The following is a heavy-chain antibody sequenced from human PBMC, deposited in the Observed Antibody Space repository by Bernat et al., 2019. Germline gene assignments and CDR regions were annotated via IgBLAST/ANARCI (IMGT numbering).Heavy chain of an antibody. D-gene: IGHD3-10*01. Sequence: QVQVVQSGDEVKKPGASVKVSCKASGYTFTSYGISWVRQAPGQGLEWMGWISVYNGNTNYAQKLQGRVIMTTDTSTSTADMELRSLRSDDTAVYYCAGGSAGTYYYYMDVWGKGTTVTVSS. CDR1: GYTFTSYG. J-gene: IGHJ6*03. V-gene: IGHV1-18*01. CDR3: AGGSAGTYYYYMDV. CDR2: ISVYNGNT.